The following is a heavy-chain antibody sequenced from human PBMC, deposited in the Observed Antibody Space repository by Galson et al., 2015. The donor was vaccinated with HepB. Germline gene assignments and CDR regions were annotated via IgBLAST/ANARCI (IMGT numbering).Heavy chain of an antibody. CDR3: ARAGDAHSFDL. D-gene: IGHD7-27*01. J-gene: IGHJ2*01. V-gene: IGHV3-74*01. Sequence: GSLRLSCAVSGFTFRRFCIHWVRQSPETGLVWVSHISNDGSNTNYADSVRGRFAISRDNAKDTAYLQMSSLRVEDTAVYYCARAGDAHSFDLWGRGTLVTVSS. CDR2: ISNDGSNT. CDR1: GFTFRRFC.